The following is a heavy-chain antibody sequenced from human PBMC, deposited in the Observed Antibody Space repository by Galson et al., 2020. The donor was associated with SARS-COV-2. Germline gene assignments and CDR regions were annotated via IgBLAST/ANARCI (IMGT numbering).Heavy chain of an antibody. CDR1: GYSFTSYW. J-gene: IGHJ6*03. V-gene: IGHV5-51*01. CDR3: ARLSYDSSGYYYVGSEGYYYYMDV. Sequence: GESLKISCKGSGYSFTSYWIGWVRQMPGKGLEWMGIIYPGDSDTRYSPSFQGQVTISADKSISTAYLQWSSLKALDTAMYYCARLSYDSSGYYYVGSEGYYYYMDVWGKGTTVTVSS. CDR2: IYPGDSDT. D-gene: IGHD3-22*01.